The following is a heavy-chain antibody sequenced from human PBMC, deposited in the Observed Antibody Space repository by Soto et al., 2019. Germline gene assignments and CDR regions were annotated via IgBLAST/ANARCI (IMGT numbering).Heavy chain of an antibody. CDR2: IITIFGTA. J-gene: IGHJ5*02. Sequence: QVQLVQSGAEVKKPGYSVKVSCKASGGTFSSYAISWVRQAHGQGLEWMGGIITIFGTANYAQKFQGRVTITADESTSTAYMELSSLRSEYTAVYYCSCLPIAAETEGGFDPWVQGTLVTVSS. CDR3: SCLPIAAETEGGFDP. V-gene: IGHV1-69*01. CDR1: GGTFSSYA. D-gene: IGHD6-13*01.